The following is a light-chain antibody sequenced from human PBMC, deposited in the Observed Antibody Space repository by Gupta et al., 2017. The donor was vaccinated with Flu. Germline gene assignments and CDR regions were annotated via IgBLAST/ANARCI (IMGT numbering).Light chain of an antibody. CDR3: SEYARGSTWV. V-gene: IGLV2-14*01. Sequence: QSALTQPASVSGSPGQSITISCIGINSDIGLFDSVSWYQQQPGKAPKLLIYGVASRPSGLSNRFSASKSGNTASLTISGLQAEDEAYYYCSEYARGSTWVFGGGTRLTVL. CDR2: GVA. J-gene: IGLJ2*01. CDR1: NSDIGLFDS.